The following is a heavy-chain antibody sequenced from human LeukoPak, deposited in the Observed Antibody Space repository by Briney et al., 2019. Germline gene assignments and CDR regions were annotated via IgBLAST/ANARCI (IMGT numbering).Heavy chain of an antibody. CDR1: GFTFSSYA. CDR3: ASGRRDGYNPTLDAFDI. CDR2: ISGSGGST. V-gene: IGHV3-23*01. D-gene: IGHD5-24*01. Sequence: GGSLRLSCAASGFTFSSYAMSWVRQAPGKGLEWVSAISGSGGSTYYADSVKGRFTISRDNAKNTLYLQMNSLRAEDTAVYYCASGRRDGYNPTLDAFDIWGQGTMVTVSS. J-gene: IGHJ3*02.